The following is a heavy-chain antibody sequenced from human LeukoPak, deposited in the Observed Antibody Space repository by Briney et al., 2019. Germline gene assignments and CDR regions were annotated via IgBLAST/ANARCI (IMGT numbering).Heavy chain of an antibody. V-gene: IGHV3-30*18. CDR1: GFTFSSYG. CDR2: ISYDGSNK. D-gene: IGHD6-13*01. CDR3: AKDYVGSSLNWFDP. J-gene: IGHJ5*02. Sequence: GRSLRLSCAASGFTFSSYGMHWVGQAQGKGLEWVEVISYDGSNKYYADSVKGRFTISRDNSKNTLYLQMNSLRAEDTAVYYCAKDYVGSSLNWFDPWGQGTLVTASS.